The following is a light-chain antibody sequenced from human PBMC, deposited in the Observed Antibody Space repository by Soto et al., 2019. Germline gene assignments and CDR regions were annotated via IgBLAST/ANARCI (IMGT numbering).Light chain of an antibody. J-gene: IGKJ2*01. Sequence: DIQMTQSPFSLSASVGDRVTITFRASQSISSYLNWYQQKPGNPPKLLISVTSNLQSGVPSRFSGSASGTEFTLTISSLQPEDFSTYYCQQSYSPPYTFGQGTKVDIK. CDR1: QSISSY. CDR3: QQSYSPPYT. CDR2: VTS. V-gene: IGKV1-39*01.